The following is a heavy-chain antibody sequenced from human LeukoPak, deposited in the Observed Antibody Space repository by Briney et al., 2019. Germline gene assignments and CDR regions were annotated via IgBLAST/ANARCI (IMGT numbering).Heavy chain of an antibody. CDR1: GGSISSYY. D-gene: IGHD5-12*01. CDR2: IYYSGST. J-gene: IGHJ4*02. V-gene: IGHV4-59*01. CDR3: ARGEVAYFDY. Sequence: SETLSLTCTVSGGSISSYYWSWIRQPPGKGLEWIGYIYYSGSTNYNPSLKSRVTISVDTSKNRFSLKLSSVTAADTAVYYCARGEVAYFDYWGQGTLVTVSS.